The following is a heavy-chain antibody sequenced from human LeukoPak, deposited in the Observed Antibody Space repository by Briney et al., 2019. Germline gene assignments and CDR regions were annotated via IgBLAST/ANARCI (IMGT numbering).Heavy chain of an antibody. J-gene: IGHJ4*02. Sequence: GASLKISCKGSGYSFTGYWISWVRQMPGKGLEWMGRIDPSDSYTNYSPSFQSHVTISADKSISTAYLQWSSLKASDTAMYYCARHPLSRRKNGALDYWGQGTLVTVSS. V-gene: IGHV5-10-1*01. CDR2: IDPSDSYT. CDR1: GYSFTGYW. D-gene: IGHD2-8*01. CDR3: ARHPLSRRKNGALDY.